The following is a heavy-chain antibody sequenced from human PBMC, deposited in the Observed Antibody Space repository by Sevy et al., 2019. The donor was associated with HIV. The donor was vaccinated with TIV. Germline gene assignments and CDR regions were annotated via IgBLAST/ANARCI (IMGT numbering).Heavy chain of an antibody. CDR2: ISGSGGST. D-gene: IGHD6-25*01. V-gene: IGHV3-23*01. J-gene: IGHJ2*01. Sequence: GGSLRLSCAASGFTFSSYAMSWVRQAPGKGLEWVSAISGSGGSTYYADSVKGRFTSARDNSKNTLYLQMNSLRAEDTAVYYCAKDQDSSGNWYFDLWGRGTLVTVSS. CDR3: AKDQDSSGNWYFDL. CDR1: GFTFSSYA.